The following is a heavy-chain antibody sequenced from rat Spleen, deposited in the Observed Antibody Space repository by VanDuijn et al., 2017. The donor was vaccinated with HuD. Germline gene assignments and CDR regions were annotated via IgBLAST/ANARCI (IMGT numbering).Heavy chain of an antibody. Sequence: EVQLVESGGGLVQSGRSLKLSCVASGFTFNNYWMTWIRQAPGKGLEWIASITSTGDNTYYPDSVKDRFTISRDNGKSNLHLQMNSLRSEDTATYHCTRVNYSAYMDFDYWGQGVMVTVSS. CDR3: TRVNYSAYMDFDY. D-gene: IGHD1-2*01. V-gene: IGHV5-31*01. CDR2: ITSTGDNT. CDR1: GFTFNNYW. J-gene: IGHJ2*01.